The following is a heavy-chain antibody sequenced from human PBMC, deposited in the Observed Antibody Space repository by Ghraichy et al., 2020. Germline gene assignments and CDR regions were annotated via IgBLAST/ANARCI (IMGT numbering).Heavy chain of an antibody. V-gene: IGHV3-48*04. CDR1: GFTFSVHG. J-gene: IGHJ2*01. CDR2: IHPSSGTI. D-gene: IGHD6-13*01. CDR3: ARDLGSTSWYPRYFDL. Sequence: GGSLRLSCAASGFTFSVHGMNWVRQAPGKGLEWVSYIHPSSGTIYYADSVKGRFTISRDNAKNSLYLQMNSLRAEDTAVYYCARDLGSTSWYPRYFDLWGRGTLVTVSS.